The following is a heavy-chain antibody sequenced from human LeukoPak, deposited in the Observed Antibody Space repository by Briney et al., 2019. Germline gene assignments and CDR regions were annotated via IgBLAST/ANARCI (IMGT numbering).Heavy chain of an antibody. CDR2: VYNSGST. CDR3: ARDRLGGAVASWIPDY. Sequence: SETLSLTCSVSGGSINNYYWSWIRQPPGKRLEWIGSVYNSGSTDYNPSLRSRVTISVDMSKNHFSLKVTSVTAADTAIYYCARDRLGGAVASWIPDYWGQGILVTVSS. CDR1: GGSINNYY. D-gene: IGHD3-16*01. J-gene: IGHJ4*02. V-gene: IGHV4-59*01.